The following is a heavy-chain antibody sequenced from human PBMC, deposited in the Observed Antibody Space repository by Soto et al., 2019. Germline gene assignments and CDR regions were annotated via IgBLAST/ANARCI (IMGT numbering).Heavy chain of an antibody. CDR2: INSDGGST. V-gene: IGHV3-74*01. D-gene: IGHD6-13*01. Sequence: GGSLRLSCAASGFTFSSYWMHWVRQAPGKGLVWVSRINSDGGSTSYADSVKGRFTISRDNAKNTLYLQMNSLRAEDTAVYYCARISGYDEQQLDPYYFDYWGQGTLVTVSS. J-gene: IGHJ4*02. CDR3: ARISGYDEQQLDPYYFDY. CDR1: GFTFSSYW.